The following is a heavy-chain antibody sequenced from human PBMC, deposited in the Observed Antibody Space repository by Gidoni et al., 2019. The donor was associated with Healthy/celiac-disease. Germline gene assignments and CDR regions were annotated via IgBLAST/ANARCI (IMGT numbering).Heavy chain of an antibody. CDR1: GGSFSGYY. Sequence: QVQLQQWGAGLLKPSETLSLTCAVYGGSFSGYYWSWIRQPPGKGLEWIGEINHSGSTNYNPSLKSRVTISVDTSKNQFSLKLSSVTAADTAVYYCARGFSRDRPGKLFDYWGQGTLVTVSS. CDR2: INHSGST. V-gene: IGHV4-34*01. D-gene: IGHD1-1*01. J-gene: IGHJ4*02. CDR3: ARGFSRDRPGKLFDY.